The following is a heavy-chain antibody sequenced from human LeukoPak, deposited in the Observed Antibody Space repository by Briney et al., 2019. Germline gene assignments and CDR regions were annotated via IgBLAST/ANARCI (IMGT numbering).Heavy chain of an antibody. V-gene: IGHV4-61*02. Sequence: SETLSLTCTVSGGSISSGSYYWSWIRQPAGKGLEWIGRIYTSGSTNYNPSLKSRVTISVDTSKNQFSLKLSSVTAADTAEYYCARGRGSRGFWYWGQGTLVTVSS. CDR3: ARGRGSRGFWY. CDR1: GGSISSGSYY. J-gene: IGHJ4*02. CDR2: IYTSGST. D-gene: IGHD3-3*01.